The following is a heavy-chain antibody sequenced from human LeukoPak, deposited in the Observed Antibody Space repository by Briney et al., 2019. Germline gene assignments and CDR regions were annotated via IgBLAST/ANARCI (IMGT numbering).Heavy chain of an antibody. J-gene: IGHJ4*02. Sequence: PGRSLRLSCAASGFTFDDYAMHWVRQAPGKGLEWVSGISWNSGSIGYADSVKGRFTISRDNAKNSLYLQMNSLRAEDTAVYYCAKDLIVATYWGQGTLVTVSS. CDR3: AKDLIVATY. D-gene: IGHD5-12*01. CDR2: ISWNSGSI. V-gene: IGHV3-9*01. CDR1: GFTFDDYA.